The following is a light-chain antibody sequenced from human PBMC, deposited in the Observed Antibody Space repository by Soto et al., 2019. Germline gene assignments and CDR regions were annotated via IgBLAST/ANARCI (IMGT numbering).Light chain of an antibody. CDR1: QSVSSN. J-gene: IGKJ4*01. Sequence: EIVMTQSQATLSVSPGERATLSCRASQSVSSNLAWYQQKPGQAPRLLIYGASTRATGIPARFSGSAAGTEFTRTISSLQSEDFAVYYCQQDNNWPPLTFGGGTKVEIK. V-gene: IGKV3-15*01. CDR3: QQDNNWPPLT. CDR2: GAS.